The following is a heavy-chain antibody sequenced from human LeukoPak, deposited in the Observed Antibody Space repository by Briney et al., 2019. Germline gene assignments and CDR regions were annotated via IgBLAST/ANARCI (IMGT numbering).Heavy chain of an antibody. D-gene: IGHD5-12*01. CDR3: ARTIVATTYVDV. V-gene: IGHV4-59*08. Sequence: PSETLSLTCTVSGGSISSYYWSWIRQPPGKGLEWIGYIYYSGSTNYNPSLKSRVTISVDTSKNQFSLKLSSVTAADTAVYYCARTIVATTYVDVWGKGTTVTVSS. J-gene: IGHJ6*03. CDR2: IYYSGST. CDR1: GGSISSYY.